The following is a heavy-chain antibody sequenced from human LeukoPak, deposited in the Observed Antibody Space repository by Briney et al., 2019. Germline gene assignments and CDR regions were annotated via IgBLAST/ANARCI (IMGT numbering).Heavy chain of an antibody. Sequence: PSETLSLTCSFSIVSIKNYYWNWIRQSPGKGLQWIGYIYYTGSTDYNFSLKSRVTISLDTSENQFSLRLNSVTAADTAVYYCARGGWDYYGSGRLFDYWGQGTLVTVSS. D-gene: IGHD3-10*01. J-gene: IGHJ4*02. V-gene: IGHV4-59*01. CDR1: IVSIKNYY. CDR2: IYYTGST. CDR3: ARGGWDYYGSGRLFDY.